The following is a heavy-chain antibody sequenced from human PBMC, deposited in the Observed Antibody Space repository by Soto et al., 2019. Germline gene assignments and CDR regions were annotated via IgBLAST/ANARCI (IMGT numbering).Heavy chain of an antibody. CDR3: ARRSSNDIVVVPAANWFDP. D-gene: IGHD2-2*01. Sequence: QVQLQESGPGLVKPSGTLSLTCAVSSGSISSSNWLSWVRQPPGKGLEWIGEIYHSGSTNYNPSLKSRVTISVDKSKNQFSLKLSSVTAADTAVYYCARRSSNDIVVVPAANWFDPWGQGTLVTVSS. CDR2: IYHSGST. V-gene: IGHV4-4*02. J-gene: IGHJ5*02. CDR1: SGSISSSNW.